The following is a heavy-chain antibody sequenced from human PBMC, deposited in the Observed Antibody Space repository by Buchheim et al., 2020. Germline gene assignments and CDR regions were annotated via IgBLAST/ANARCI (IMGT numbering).Heavy chain of an antibody. J-gene: IGHJ6*02. CDR3: AKVLSGTKYYYGMDV. CDR1: GFTFSSYG. D-gene: IGHD1-20*01. V-gene: IGHV3-33*06. Sequence: QVQLVESGGGVVQPGRSLRLSCAASGFTFSSYGMHWVRQAPGKGLEWVAVIWYDGSNKYYADSVKGRFTISRDNSKNTLYLQMNSLRAEDTAVYYCAKVLSGTKYYYGMDVWGQGTT. CDR2: IWYDGSNK.